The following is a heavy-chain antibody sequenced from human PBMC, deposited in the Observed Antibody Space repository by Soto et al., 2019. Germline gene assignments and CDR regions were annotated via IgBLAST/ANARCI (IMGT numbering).Heavy chain of an antibody. CDR3: ARGNHRWLQLWYFDL. CDR1: GGTFSSYT. CDR2: IIPIFGTA. D-gene: IGHD5-12*01. V-gene: IGHV1-69*12. J-gene: IGHJ2*01. Sequence: QVQLVQSGAEVKKPGSSVTVSCQAFGGTFSSYTISWVRQAPGQGLEWMGGIIPIFGTADYAQKFQGRVTITAEESTSTAYMELSSMRSEETAVYYCARGNHRWLQLWYFDLWGRGTLVTVSS.